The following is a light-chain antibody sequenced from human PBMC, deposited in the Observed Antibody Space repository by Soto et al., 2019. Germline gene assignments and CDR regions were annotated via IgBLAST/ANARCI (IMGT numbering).Light chain of an antibody. CDR1: QSISSW. V-gene: IGKV1-5*03. Sequence: DIQMTQSPSTLSASVGDRVTITCRASQSISSWLAWYQQKPGKAPKLLIYKASSLESGVPSRFSGSGSGTEFTLTISSLQPDDFATDYCQQYNSYSPVTFGGGIQVEIK. CDR2: KAS. J-gene: IGKJ4*01. CDR3: QQYNSYSPVT.